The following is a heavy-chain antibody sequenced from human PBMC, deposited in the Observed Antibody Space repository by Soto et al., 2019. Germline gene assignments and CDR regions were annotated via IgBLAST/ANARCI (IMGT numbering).Heavy chain of an antibody. CDR3: ARAMTTVTTIDY. V-gene: IGHV4-39*07. J-gene: IGHJ4*02. CDR2: IYHSGST. D-gene: IGHD4-17*01. CDR1: GGSISSSSYY. Sequence: SETLSLTCTVSGGSISSSSYYWGWIRQPPGKGLEWIGSIYHSGSTYYNPSLKSRVTISVDRSKNQFSLKLSSVTAADTAVYYCARAMTTVTTIDYWGQGTLVTVSS.